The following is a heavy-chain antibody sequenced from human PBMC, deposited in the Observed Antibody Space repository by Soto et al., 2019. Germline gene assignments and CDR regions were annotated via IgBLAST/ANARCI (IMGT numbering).Heavy chain of an antibody. CDR3: AILFIVGAPGSYYTGLDV. CDR1: GGSINTYF. CDR2: ISSSGIP. Sequence: QVQLQESGPRLVKPSETLSLTCTVSGGSINTYFWTWIRQAPGRGLEWIAYISSSGIPTYTPSLKSRLTMSVDPSQSQFSLRLGSVTAADTATYYWAILFIVGAPGSYYTGLDVWGQGTTVTVSS. D-gene: IGHD1-26*01. J-gene: IGHJ6*02. V-gene: IGHV4-59*01.